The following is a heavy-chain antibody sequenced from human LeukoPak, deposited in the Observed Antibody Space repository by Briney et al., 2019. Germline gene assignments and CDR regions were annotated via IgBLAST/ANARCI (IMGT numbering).Heavy chain of an antibody. CDR1: GGSISSSNW. Sequence: SGTLSLTCAVSGGSISSSNWWSWVRLPPGKGLEWIGEIYHSGSTNYTPSLKSRATISVDKSKNQFSLKLSSVTAADTAVYYCARDLRSSGWYGQADYWGQGTLVTVSS. CDR2: IYHSGST. CDR3: ARDLRSSGWYGQADY. J-gene: IGHJ4*02. D-gene: IGHD6-19*01. V-gene: IGHV4-4*02.